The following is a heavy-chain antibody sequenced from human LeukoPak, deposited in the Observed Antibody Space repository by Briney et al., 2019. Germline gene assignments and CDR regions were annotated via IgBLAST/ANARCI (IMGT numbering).Heavy chain of an antibody. CDR2: IKQVGSEQ. Sequence: GGSLRLSRAALGLTFSGYGTTGVRQAPGKGLEGGANIKQVGSEQYNVGSSKGRLTISRDNAKNSLCLKMNSLRAEDTAVYYCATIQLWFYYMDVWGKGTTVTVSS. CDR3: ATIQLWFYYMDV. J-gene: IGHJ6*03. D-gene: IGHD5-18*01. CDR1: GLTFSGYG. V-gene: IGHV3-7*01.